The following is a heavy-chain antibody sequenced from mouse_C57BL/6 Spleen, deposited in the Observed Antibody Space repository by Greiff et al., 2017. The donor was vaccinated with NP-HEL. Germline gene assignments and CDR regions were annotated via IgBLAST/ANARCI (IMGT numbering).Heavy chain of an antibody. CDR1: GYTFTSYW. CDR3: ARWYYGSRYFDY. Sequence: QVQLQQPGAELVMPGASVKLSCKASGYTFTSYWMHWVKQRPGQGLEWIGEIDPSDSYTNYNQKFKGKSTLTVDKSSSTAYMQLSSLTSEDSAVYYCARWYYGSRYFDYWGKGTTLTVSS. D-gene: IGHD1-1*01. V-gene: IGHV1-69*01. CDR2: IDPSDSYT. J-gene: IGHJ2*01.